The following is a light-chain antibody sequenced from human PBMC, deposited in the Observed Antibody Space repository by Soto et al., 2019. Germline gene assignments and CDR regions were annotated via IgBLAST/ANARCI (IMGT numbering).Light chain of an antibody. CDR2: DTS. V-gene: IGKV3-11*01. CDR3: QQRRHWPPLT. CDR1: QSVEKY. J-gene: IGKJ4*01. Sequence: EVVLTQSPATLSLSPGESAILSCRASQSVEKYLVWYQQKPGQAPRLLIYDTSNRATGIPARFSGSGSETDFTLTISSLEPEDFAVYYCQQRRHWPPLTFGGGTKVELK.